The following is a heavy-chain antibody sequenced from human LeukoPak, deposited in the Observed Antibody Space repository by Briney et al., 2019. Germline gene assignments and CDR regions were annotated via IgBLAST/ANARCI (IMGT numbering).Heavy chain of an antibody. CDR3: ARGVFALGY. Sequence: KPSQTLSLTCTVSGGSISSGSYYWSWIRQPAGKGLEWIGRIYTSGSTNYNPSLRSRVTISVDTSKNQFSLKLSSVTAADTAVYYCARGVFALGYWGQGTLVTVSS. CDR2: IYTSGST. V-gene: IGHV4-61*02. D-gene: IGHD3-16*01. CDR1: GGSISSGSYY. J-gene: IGHJ4*02.